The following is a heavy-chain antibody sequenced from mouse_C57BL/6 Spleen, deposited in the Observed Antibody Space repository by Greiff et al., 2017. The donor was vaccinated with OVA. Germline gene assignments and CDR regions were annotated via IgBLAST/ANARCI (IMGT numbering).Heavy chain of an antibody. CDR2: INPSNGGT. Sequence: VQLQQPGTELVKPGASVKLSCKASGYTFTSYWMNWVQQRPGPGLEWIGNINPSNGGTNYNEKFKSKATLTVDQSSSTAYMHLSILTSEDSAVYYDGILYYYGSPDDWGQGTTLTVAS. CDR1: GYTFTSYW. D-gene: IGHD1-1*01. J-gene: IGHJ2*01. V-gene: IGHV1-53*01. CDR3: GILYYYGSPDD.